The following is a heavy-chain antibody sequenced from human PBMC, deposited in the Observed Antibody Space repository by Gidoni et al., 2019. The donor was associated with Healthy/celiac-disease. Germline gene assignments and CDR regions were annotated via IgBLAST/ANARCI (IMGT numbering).Heavy chain of an antibody. V-gene: IGHV3-9*01. Sequence: EVQLVESGGGLVQPGRSLRPPCAASGFPFDDDAMHWVRQAPGTGLEWVSGISRNSGSIGYSDSVKGRFTISRDNAKNSLYLQMNSLRAEDTALYYCAKDPSYSSSSTFDYWGQGTLVTVSS. CDR2: ISRNSGSI. CDR1: GFPFDDDA. J-gene: IGHJ4*02. CDR3: AKDPSYSSSSTFDY. D-gene: IGHD6-6*01.